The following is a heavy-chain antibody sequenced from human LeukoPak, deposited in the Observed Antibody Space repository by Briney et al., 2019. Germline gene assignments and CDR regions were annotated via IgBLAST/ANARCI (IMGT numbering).Heavy chain of an antibody. J-gene: IGHJ4*02. CDR2: ISYDGSNK. V-gene: IGHV3-30-3*01. CDR1: GFTFTNYA. Sequence: PGGSLRLSCAASGFTFTNYAMSWVRQAPGKGLEWVAVISYDGSNKYYADSVKGRLTISRDNSKNTLYLQMNSLRAEDTAVYYCARDLGILPDYWGQGTLVTVSS. D-gene: IGHD5-18*01. CDR3: ARDLGILPDY.